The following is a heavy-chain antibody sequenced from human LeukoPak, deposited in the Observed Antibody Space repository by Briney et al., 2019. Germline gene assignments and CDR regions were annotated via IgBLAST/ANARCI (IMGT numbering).Heavy chain of an antibody. CDR1: GGSISSSSYY. CDR2: IYYSGST. D-gene: IGHD3-10*01. V-gene: IGHV4-39*01. CDR3: ARGPLWFGDVVKYYFDY. J-gene: IGHJ4*02. Sequence: SETLSLTCTVSGGSISSSSYYWGWIRQPPGKGLEWIGSIYYSGSTYYNPSLKSRVTISVDTSKNQFSLKLSSVTAADTAVYYCARGPLWFGDVVKYYFDYWGQGTLVTVSS.